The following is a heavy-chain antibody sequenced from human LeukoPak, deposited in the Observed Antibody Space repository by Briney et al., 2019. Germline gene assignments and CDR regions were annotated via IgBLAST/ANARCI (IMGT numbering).Heavy chain of an antibody. J-gene: IGHJ5*02. V-gene: IGHV3-66*01. CDR2: IYSGGST. D-gene: IGHD1-26*01. CDR1: GFTVNSNH. CDR3: ARDRGGGFDP. Sequence: GGSLRLSCAASGFTVNSNHMSWVRQAPGKGLEWVSVIYSGGSTYYADSVKGRFTISRDNSKNTLYLRMNSLRAEDTAVYYCARDRGGGFDPWGQGTLVTVSS.